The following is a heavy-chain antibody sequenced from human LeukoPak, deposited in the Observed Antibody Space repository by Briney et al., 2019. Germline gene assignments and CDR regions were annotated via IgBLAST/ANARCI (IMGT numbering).Heavy chain of an antibody. CDR2: IDYSGST. V-gene: IGHV4-39*01. J-gene: IGHJ6*02. Sequence: PSETLSLTRTVSGGSISSSSYYWGWIRQPPGKGLEWIGSIDYSGSTYYNPSLKSRVTISVDTSKNQFSLKLSSVTAADTAVYYCARHTVGYCSSTSCYTPPGRSYYYYGMDVWAKGPRSPSP. CDR1: GGSISSSSYY. CDR3: ARHTVGYCSSTSCYTPPGRSYYYYGMDV. D-gene: IGHD2-2*02.